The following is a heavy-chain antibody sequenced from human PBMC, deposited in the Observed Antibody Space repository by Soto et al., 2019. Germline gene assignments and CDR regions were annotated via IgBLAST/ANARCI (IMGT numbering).Heavy chain of an antibody. D-gene: IGHD3-22*01. J-gene: IGHJ3*02. CDR2: IYYSGST. Sequence: PSETLSLTCTVSGGSISRYYWSWIRQPPGKGLEWIGYIYYSGSTNYNPSLKSRVTISVDTSKNQFSLKLSSVTAADTAVYYCARDRDLAARPDYYDSSGYYLGRGAFDIWGQGTMVTVSS. CDR3: ARDRDLAARPDYYDSSGYYLGRGAFDI. CDR1: GGSISRYY. V-gene: IGHV4-59*01.